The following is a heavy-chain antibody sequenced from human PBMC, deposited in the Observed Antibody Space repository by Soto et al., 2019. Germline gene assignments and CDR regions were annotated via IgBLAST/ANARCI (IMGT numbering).Heavy chain of an antibody. Sequence: PGVSLRLSCQASGFKFDNYGMHWVLQATGKGLEWVEVITYDGSNKYYADSVKGLFTISRDNSKNKLSLHLNTLKPEDTAVYHCAKDRVGGTFYTPLGFWGQGTLVTVSS. CDR1: GFKFDNYG. D-gene: IGHD6-19*01. CDR3: AKDRVGGTFYTPLGF. J-gene: IGHJ4*02. V-gene: IGHV3-30*18. CDR2: ITYDGSNK.